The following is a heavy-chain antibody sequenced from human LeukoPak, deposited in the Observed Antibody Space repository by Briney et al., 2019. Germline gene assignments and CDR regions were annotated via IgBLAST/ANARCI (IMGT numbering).Heavy chain of an antibody. Sequence: GGSLRLSCAASGFTFSRYWMHWVRQAPGKGLMWVSRISPDGSTTLYADSVKGRFTISRYNAKNTVYLQMNSLGAEDTAVYYCTTGQSTTRHNLCDYWGQGTLVTVSS. CDR3: TTGQSTTRHNLCDY. D-gene: IGHD1-14*01. J-gene: IGHJ4*02. V-gene: IGHV3-74*03. CDR2: ISPDGSTT. CDR1: GFTFSRYW.